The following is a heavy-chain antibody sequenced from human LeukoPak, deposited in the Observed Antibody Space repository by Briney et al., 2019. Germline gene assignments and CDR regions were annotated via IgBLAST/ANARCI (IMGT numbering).Heavy chain of an antibody. V-gene: IGHV3-33*01. Sequence: GGSLRLSCEASGFNFSSYGMHWVRQAPGKGLEWVAVIWYDGSNKYYADSVKGRFTISRDNSKNTLYLQMNSLRAEDTAVYYCARAPGYTPAYGMDVWGKGTTVTVSS. J-gene: IGHJ6*04. CDR2: IWYDGSNK. CDR3: ARAPGYTPAYGMDV. D-gene: IGHD6-13*01. CDR1: GFNFSSYG.